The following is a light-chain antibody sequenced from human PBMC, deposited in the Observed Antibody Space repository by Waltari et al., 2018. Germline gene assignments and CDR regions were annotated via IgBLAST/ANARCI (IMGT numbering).Light chain of an antibody. CDR3: QSLDTSDHWV. V-gene: IGLV3-10*01. J-gene: IGLJ3*02. Sequence: SYELTQPPSVSVSPGQTARITCSGDALPKKYAYWYQQKSGQAPVMVIYADSKRLSGIPESFSDASSGTMATLTITGSQVEDEADYYCQSLDTSDHWVFGGGTKLTV. CDR1: ALPKKY. CDR2: ADS.